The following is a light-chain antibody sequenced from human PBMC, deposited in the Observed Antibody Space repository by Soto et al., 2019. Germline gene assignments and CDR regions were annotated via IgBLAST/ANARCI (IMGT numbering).Light chain of an antibody. CDR1: QSVSSY. V-gene: IGKV3-11*01. CDR2: DAS. J-gene: IGKJ5*01. Sequence: EVVLTQSPATLSLSPGERATLSCRASQSVSSYLAWYQQKPGQAPRLLISDASNRATGIPARFSGSGSGTDFTLTISSLEPEDFALYYCQQRSYWITFGQGTRLEIK. CDR3: QQRSYWIT.